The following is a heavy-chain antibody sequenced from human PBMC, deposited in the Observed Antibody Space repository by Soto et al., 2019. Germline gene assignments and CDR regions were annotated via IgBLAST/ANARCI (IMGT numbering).Heavy chain of an antibody. V-gene: IGHV4-39*01. Sequence: TSETLSLTCTVSGGSISSSSYYWGWIRQPPGKGLEWIGSIYYSGSTYYNPSLKSRVTISVDTSKNQFSLKLSSVTAADTAVYYCASPSDADTAMVTFTYWGQGTLVTVSS. J-gene: IGHJ4*02. D-gene: IGHD5-18*01. CDR1: GGSISSSSYY. CDR3: ASPSDADTAMVTFTY. CDR2: IYYSGST.